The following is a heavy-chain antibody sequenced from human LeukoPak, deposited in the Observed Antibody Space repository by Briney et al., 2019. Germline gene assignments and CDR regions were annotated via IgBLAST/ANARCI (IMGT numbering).Heavy chain of an antibody. D-gene: IGHD4-17*01. CDR3: ARDFYGDYGFDY. V-gene: IGHV3-48*01. CDR1: GFTFTTYS. Sequence: GGSLRLSCAASGFTFTTYSMNWVRQAPGKGLEWVSYISSSSRTIYYADSVKGRFTISRDNAKNSLYLQMNSLRAEDTAVYYCARDFYGDYGFDYWGQGTLVTVSS. CDR2: ISSSSRTI. J-gene: IGHJ4*02.